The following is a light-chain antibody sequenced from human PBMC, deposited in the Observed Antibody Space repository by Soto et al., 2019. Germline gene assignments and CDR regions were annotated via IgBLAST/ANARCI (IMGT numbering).Light chain of an antibody. CDR2: KDI. CDR1: ALPKQY. CDR3: QSTDTSGTYVL. J-gene: IGLJ2*01. Sequence: SYELTQPPSVSVSPGQTARITCSGDALPKQYVYWYQQRPGQAPVLVIYKDIERPSGIPERFSGSSSGTTLTLTISGVRAEDEADYYCQSTDTSGTYVLFGGGTQLTVL. V-gene: IGLV3-25*02.